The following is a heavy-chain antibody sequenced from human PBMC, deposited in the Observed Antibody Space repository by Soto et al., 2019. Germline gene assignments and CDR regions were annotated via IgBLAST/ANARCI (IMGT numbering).Heavy chain of an antibody. CDR1: GFTFSDYY. Sequence: QVRLVESGGGLVKPGGSLRLSCSLSGFTFSDYYMSWIRQAPGKGLEWISYITSSGTYTMYADSVKGRFTISRDNARNSLYLQMNNLRADDTAVYYCARDKHKVNDLDVWGQGTTVTVSS. CDR3: ARDKHKVNDLDV. CDR2: ITSSGTYT. D-gene: IGHD2-21*01. J-gene: IGHJ6*02. V-gene: IGHV3-11*05.